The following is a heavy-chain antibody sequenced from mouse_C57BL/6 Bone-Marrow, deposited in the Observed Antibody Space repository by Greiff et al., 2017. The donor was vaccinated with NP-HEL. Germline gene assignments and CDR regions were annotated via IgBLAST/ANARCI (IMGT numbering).Heavy chain of an antibody. Sequence: VQLQQSGAELVRPGPSVKMSCKASGYTFTNYWIGWAKQRPGHGLEWIGDIYPGGGYTNYNEKFKGKATLTADKSSSTAYMQISSLTSEDSAIYYCARSGYYGSSPYYFDYWGQGTTLTVSS. CDR2: IYPGGGYT. J-gene: IGHJ2*01. CDR3: ARSGYYGSSPYYFDY. V-gene: IGHV1-63*01. CDR1: GYTFTNYW. D-gene: IGHD1-1*01.